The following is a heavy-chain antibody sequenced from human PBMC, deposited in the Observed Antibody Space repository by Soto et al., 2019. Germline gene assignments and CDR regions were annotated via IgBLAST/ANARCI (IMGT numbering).Heavy chain of an antibody. J-gene: IGHJ6*02. CDR1: GDTLTELS. CDR2: FDPEDGET. V-gene: IGHV1-24*01. D-gene: IGHD5-12*01. CDR3: AREVGYSGYEDTYGLDV. Sequence: ASVKVSCKVSGDTLTELSMHWVRQAPGKGLEWMGGFDPEDGETIYAQKFQGRVTMTGDTSTGTAYMELSRLRSDDTAVYYCAREVGYSGYEDTYGLDVSGQGTTVTVSS.